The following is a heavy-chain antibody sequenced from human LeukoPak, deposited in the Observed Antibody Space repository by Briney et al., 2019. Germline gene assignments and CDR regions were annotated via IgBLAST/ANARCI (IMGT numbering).Heavy chain of an antibody. V-gene: IGHV1-46*01. CDR1: GYTFTSYY. CDR3: ARDRYGSGKEYWFDP. J-gene: IGHJ5*02. Sequence: VASVKVSCKASGYTFTSYYMHWVRQAPGQGLEWMGIINPSGGSTSYAQKFQGRATMTRDTSTSTVYMELSSLRSEDTAVYYCARDRYGSGKEYWFDPWGQGALVTVSS. D-gene: IGHD3-10*01. CDR2: INPSGGST.